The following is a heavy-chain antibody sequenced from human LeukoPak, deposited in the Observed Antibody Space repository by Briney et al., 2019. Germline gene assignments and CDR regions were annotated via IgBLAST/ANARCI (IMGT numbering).Heavy chain of an antibody. J-gene: IGHJ4*02. CDR2: IIGSGGNT. D-gene: IGHD3-22*01. V-gene: IGHV3-23*01. CDR1: GGPISSYN. CDR3: AKREYDSSAYPMYPIDY. Sequence: AEALSLTCTVSGGPISSYNGSGIRQPPGRGLEGVSFIIGSGGNTYYADSVDGRFTTSRDNSKGTLYLQMNSLRVDDTAVYYCAKREYDSSAYPMYPIDYWGQGTLVTVSA.